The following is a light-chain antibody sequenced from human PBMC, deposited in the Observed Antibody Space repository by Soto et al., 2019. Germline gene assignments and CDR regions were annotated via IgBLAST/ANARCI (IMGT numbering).Light chain of an antibody. CDR2: GGS. CDR1: QSVTNSR. J-gene: IGKJ2*01. Sequence: EIVLTQSPGTLSLSPGERATLSCRASQSVTNSRLAWYQQKPGQAPKVLIYGGSNRATGIPDRFSGSGSGTDFTLTISRLEPEDFAIYYCQQYYNWPPYTFGQGTKLQIE. V-gene: IGKV3-20*01. CDR3: QQYYNWPPYT.